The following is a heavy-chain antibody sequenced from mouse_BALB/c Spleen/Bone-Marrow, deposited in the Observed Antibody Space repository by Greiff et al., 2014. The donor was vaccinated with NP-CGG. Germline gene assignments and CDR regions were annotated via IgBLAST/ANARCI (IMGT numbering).Heavy chain of an antibody. CDR1: GYTFTSYW. V-gene: IGHV1-69*02. CDR3: ARDYGYYFDY. D-gene: IGHD1-2*01. Sequence: QVHVKQSGAELVKPGAPVKLSCKTSGYTFTSYWMSWVKQRPGRGLEWIGRIDPSDSETHYNQKFKDKATLTVDKSSSTAYIQLSSLTSEDSAVYYCARDYGYYFDYWGQGTTLTVSS. J-gene: IGHJ2*01. CDR2: IDPSDSET.